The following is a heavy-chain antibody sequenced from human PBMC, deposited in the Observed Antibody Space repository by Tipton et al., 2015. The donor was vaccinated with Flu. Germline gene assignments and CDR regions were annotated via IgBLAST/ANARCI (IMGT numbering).Heavy chain of an antibody. D-gene: IGHD2-15*01. CDR2: ISSSSSYI. CDR1: GFTFSSYS. CDR3: AEDIGGLYYHDAFDI. V-gene: IGHV3-21*04. Sequence: SLRLSCAASGFTFSSYSMNWVRQAPGKGLEWVSSISSSSSYIYYADSVKGRFTISRDNAKNSLYLQMNSLRAEDTALYYCAEDIGGLYYHDAFDIWGQGTMVTVSS. J-gene: IGHJ3*02.